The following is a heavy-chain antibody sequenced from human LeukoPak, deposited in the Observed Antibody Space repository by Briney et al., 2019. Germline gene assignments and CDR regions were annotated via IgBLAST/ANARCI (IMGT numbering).Heavy chain of an antibody. CDR2: IYYSGTT. V-gene: IGHV4-59*01. CDR1: GGSFSYYY. CDR3: AREDPQTTVPEGMDV. Sequence: TSETLSLTCTVSGGSFSYYYWSWIRQSPGKGLEWIGYIYYSGTTNYNPSLKSRVTISVDTSKNQFSLQLRSVTAADTAVYYCAREDPQTTVPEGMDVWGQGTTVTVSS. J-gene: IGHJ6*02. D-gene: IGHD4-17*01.